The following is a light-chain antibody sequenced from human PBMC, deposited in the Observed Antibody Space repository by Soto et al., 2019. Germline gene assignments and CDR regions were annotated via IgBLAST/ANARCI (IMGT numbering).Light chain of an antibody. V-gene: IGKV3-20*01. J-gene: IGKJ1*01. CDR3: QQYGSSPT. CDR1: QSVSSTY. CDR2: GAS. Sequence: EIVLTQSPGTLSLSPGERATLSCRASQSVSSTYVAWYQQKPGQPPSLLIHGASSRAAGIPDRFSGSGSGTDFTLTIRRLEPEDFAFYYCQQYGSSPTFGQGTKVEIK.